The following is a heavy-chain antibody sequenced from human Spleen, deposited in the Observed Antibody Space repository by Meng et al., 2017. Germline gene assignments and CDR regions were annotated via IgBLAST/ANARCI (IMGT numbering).Heavy chain of an antibody. Sequence: SETLSLTCTVSGYSISSGYYWGWIRQPPGKGLEWIGSIYHSGSTYYNPSLKSRVTISVDTSKNQFSLKVSSVTAADTAVYYCARDLRSYYYDSSGYYPHDAFDIWGQGTMVTVSS. CDR1: GYSISSGYY. CDR3: ARDLRSYYYDSSGYYPHDAFDI. CDR2: IYHSGST. J-gene: IGHJ3*02. D-gene: IGHD3-22*01. V-gene: IGHV4-38-2*02.